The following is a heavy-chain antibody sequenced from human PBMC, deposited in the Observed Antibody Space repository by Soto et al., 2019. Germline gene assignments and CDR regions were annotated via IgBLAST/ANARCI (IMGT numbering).Heavy chain of an antibody. CDR1: GDSVSSKSAA. CDR2: TYYRSKWST. D-gene: IGHD1-26*01. V-gene: IGHV6-1*01. J-gene: IGHJ5*01. CDR3: TRALSGSYDS. Sequence: SQTLSLTCAISGDSVSSKSAAWNWIRQSPSRGLEWLGRTYYRSKWSTDYAVSVKSRITINPDTSKNQFSLQLNSVAPEDTAVYYCTRALSGSYDSWGQGTLVTVSS.